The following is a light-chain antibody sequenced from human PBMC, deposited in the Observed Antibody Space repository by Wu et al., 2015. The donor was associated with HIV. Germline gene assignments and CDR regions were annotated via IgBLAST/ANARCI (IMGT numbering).Light chain of an antibody. CDR3: QQYYTAPLW. CDR2: AAS. Sequence: SVETXSPSLXASXTLAILAXYQQKPGKAPKLLLSAASRLEIGVPSRFSGSGSGTDYSLTISSLQPEDFATYYCQQYYTAPLWFGQGTKVEIK. J-gene: IGKJ1*01. CDR1: XTLAI. V-gene: IGKV1-NL1*01.